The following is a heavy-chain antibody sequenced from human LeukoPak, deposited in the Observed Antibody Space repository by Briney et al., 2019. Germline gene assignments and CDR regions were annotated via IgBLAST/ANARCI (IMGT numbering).Heavy chain of an antibody. CDR2: IKSKTDGGTT. Sequence: GGSLRLSCAASGFTFSNAWMSWVRQAPGKGLEWVGRIKSKTDGGTTDYAAPVKGRFTISRDDSKNTLYLQMNSLKTEDTAVYYCARGRLLVGVNAFDIWGQGTMVTVSS. V-gene: IGHV3-15*01. CDR3: ARGRLLVGVNAFDI. CDR1: GFTFSNAW. J-gene: IGHJ3*02. D-gene: IGHD1-26*01.